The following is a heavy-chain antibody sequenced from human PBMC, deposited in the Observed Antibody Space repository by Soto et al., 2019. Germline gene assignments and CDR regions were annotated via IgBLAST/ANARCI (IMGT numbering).Heavy chain of an antibody. CDR1: GFTFSNYV. Sequence: GGSLRLSCAASGFTFSNYVMTWLRQAPGEGLEWVSCISDSGGQTYYADSVKGRFTISRDNSKSTLYLQMNSLRAEDTAVYYCAKERQTAYWGQGTLVTVSS. V-gene: IGHV3-23*01. CDR3: AKERQTAY. J-gene: IGHJ4*02. CDR2: ISDSGGQT.